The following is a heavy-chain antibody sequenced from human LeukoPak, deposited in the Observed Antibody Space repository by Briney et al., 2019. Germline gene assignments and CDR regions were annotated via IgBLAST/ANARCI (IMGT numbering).Heavy chain of an antibody. CDR3: ASGRMTTETMYCFDP. CDR2: IIPIFGIT. Sequence: GASVKVSCKASGGTFISNAITWVRQAPGQGLEWMGRIIPIFGITDYAQKFQGRVTITADKSTSTAYMEFSSLRSEDTAVYYCASGRMTTETMYCFDPWGQGTLITVSS. CDR1: GGTFISNA. V-gene: IGHV1-69*04. J-gene: IGHJ5*02. D-gene: IGHD4-11*01.